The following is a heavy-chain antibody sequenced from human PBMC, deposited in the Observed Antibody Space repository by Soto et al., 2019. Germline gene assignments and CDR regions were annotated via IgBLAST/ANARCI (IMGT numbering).Heavy chain of an antibody. CDR3: ARDNGYSYGYFDY. CDR1: GGSVSSGSYY. Sequence: QVQLQESGPELVKPSETLSLTCTVSGGSVSSGSYYWTWIRQPPGKGLEWIGCLYNSGSTNYNPALKSRATISVDTSKNQFSLRLSSVTAADTAVYYCARDNGYSYGYFDYWGQGTLVTVSS. CDR2: LYNSGST. D-gene: IGHD5-18*01. J-gene: IGHJ4*02. V-gene: IGHV4-61*01.